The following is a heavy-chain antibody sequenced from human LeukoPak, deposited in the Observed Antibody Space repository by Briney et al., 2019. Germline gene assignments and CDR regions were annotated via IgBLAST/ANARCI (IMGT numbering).Heavy chain of an antibody. V-gene: IGHV3-23*01. CDR3: ASQTRMQLWGYFDL. D-gene: IGHD5-18*01. CDR2: ISGSGDSA. Sequence: TGGPLRLSCAASGFAFYNYAMSWVRQAPGKGLEWVSGISGSGDSAYYTDSVKGRFTISRDNSKNTLYLQMSNLTAEDTAVYHCASQTRMQLWGYFDLWGQGALVIVSS. J-gene: IGHJ4*02. CDR1: GFAFYNYA.